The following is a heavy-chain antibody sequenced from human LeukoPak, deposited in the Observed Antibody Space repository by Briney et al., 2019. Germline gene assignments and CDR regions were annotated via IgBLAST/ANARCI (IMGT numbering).Heavy chain of an antibody. CDR2: IDPNSGGT. V-gene: IGHV1-2*02. CDR3: ARDRNYYMDV. Sequence: ASVKVSCKASGYTFTGYHIQWARQAPGQGLEWMGWIDPNSGGTNYAQKFQGRVTMTRDTSISTAYMELSRLRSDDTAVYYCARDRNYYMDVWGKGTTVTVSS. CDR1: GYTFTGYH. J-gene: IGHJ6*03.